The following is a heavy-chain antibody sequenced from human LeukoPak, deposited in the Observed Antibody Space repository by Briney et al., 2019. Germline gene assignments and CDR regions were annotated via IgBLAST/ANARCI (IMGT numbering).Heavy chain of an antibody. J-gene: IGHJ4*02. V-gene: IGHV3-66*02. Sequence: GGSLRLSCAASGFTVSSNYMSWVRQAPGKGLEWVSVIYSGGSTYYADSVKGRFTISRDNSKNTLYLQMNSLRAEDTAVYYCATVGYCSNTSCLSEDYWGQGTLVTVSS. D-gene: IGHD2-2*01. CDR1: GFTVSSNY. CDR3: ATVGYCSNTSCLSEDY. CDR2: IYSGGST.